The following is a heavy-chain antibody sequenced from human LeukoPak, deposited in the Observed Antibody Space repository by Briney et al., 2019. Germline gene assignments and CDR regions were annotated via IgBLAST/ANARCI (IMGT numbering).Heavy chain of an antibody. D-gene: IGHD1-1*01. CDR2: IYRSGIT. CDR1: SYSISIGYH. V-gene: IGHV4-38-2*02. Sequence: KPSETLSLTCTVSSYSISIGYHWGWIRQPPGKGLEWIGNIYRSGITYYNPSLKNRVTMSVDTSKNQFSLKLSSVTAADTAIYYCARVNWVVDYWGQGTLVTVSS. J-gene: IGHJ4*02. CDR3: ARVNWVVDY.